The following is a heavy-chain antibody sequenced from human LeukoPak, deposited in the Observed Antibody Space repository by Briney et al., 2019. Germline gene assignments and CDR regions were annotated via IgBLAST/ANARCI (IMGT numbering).Heavy chain of an antibody. V-gene: IGHV3-7*01. CDR1: GFTFSSYW. Sequence: GGSLRLSCAASGFTFSSYWMSWVRQAPGKGLEWVANIKQDGSEKYYVDSVKGRFTISRDNAKNSLYLQMNSLRAEDTAVYYCARDVELGYCSSTSCYYYYYMDVWGKGTTVTVSS. CDR3: ARDVELGYCSSTSCYYYYYMDV. J-gene: IGHJ6*03. CDR2: IKQDGSEK. D-gene: IGHD2-2*01.